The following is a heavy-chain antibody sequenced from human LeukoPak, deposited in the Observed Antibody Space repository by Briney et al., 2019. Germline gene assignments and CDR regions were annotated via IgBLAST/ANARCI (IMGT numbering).Heavy chain of an antibody. CDR3: ARGTDSSSWYLNWFDP. V-gene: IGHV4-4*07. Sequence: SETLSLTCTVSGGSISSYYWSWIRQPAGKGLEWIGRIYISGSTNYNPSLKSRVTMSVDTSKNQFSLKLSSVTAADTAVYYCARGTDSSSWYLNWFDPWGQGTLVTVSS. D-gene: IGHD6-13*01. CDR1: GGSISSYY. J-gene: IGHJ5*02. CDR2: IYISGST.